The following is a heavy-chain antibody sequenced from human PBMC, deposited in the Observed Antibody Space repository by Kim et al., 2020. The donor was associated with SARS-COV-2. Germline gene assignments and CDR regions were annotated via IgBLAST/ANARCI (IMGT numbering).Heavy chain of an antibody. V-gene: IGHV3-48*04. Sequence: GGSLRLSCAASGFTFSSYSMNWVRQAPGKGLEWVSYISSSSSTIYYADSVKGRFTISRDNAKNSLYLQMNSLRAEDTAVYYCARDLLAEAAAGTLWGLYGMDVWGQGTTVTVSS. J-gene: IGHJ6*02. CDR1: GFTFSSYS. CDR3: ARDLLAEAAAGTLWGLYGMDV. CDR2: ISSSSSTI. D-gene: IGHD6-13*01.